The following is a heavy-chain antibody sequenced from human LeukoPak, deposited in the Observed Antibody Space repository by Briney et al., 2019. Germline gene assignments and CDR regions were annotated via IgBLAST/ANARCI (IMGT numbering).Heavy chain of an antibody. J-gene: IGHJ6*02. CDR2: INPSGGST. V-gene: IGHV1-46*01. CDR1: GYNFISYY. Sequence: GASVKVSRKASGYNFISYYMHWVRQAPGQGLEWMGIINPSGGSTSYAQKFQDRVTMTRDTSTRTVYMELSSLKSEDTAVYYCAREDVVLVDAVRYYYYGMDVWGQGTTVTVSS. CDR3: AREDVVLVDAVRYYYYGMDV. D-gene: IGHD2-8*01.